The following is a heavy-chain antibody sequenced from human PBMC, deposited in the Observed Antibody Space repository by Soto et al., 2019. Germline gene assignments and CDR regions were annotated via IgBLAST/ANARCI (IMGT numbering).Heavy chain of an antibody. Sequence: EVQLVESGGGLVQPGGSLRLSCAASGFTFSSYDMHWVRQATGKGLEWVSAIGTAGDTYYPGSVKGRFTISRENAKNSLFLQMNILRAGDTAVYYCARGRGGYCSGGSCYNLKYFDYWGQGTLVTVSS. J-gene: IGHJ4*02. D-gene: IGHD2-15*01. V-gene: IGHV3-13*01. CDR2: IGTAGDT. CDR3: ARGRGGYCSGGSCYNLKYFDY. CDR1: GFTFSSYD.